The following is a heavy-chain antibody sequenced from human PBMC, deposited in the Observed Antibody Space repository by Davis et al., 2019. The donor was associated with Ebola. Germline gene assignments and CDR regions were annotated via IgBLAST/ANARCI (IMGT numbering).Heavy chain of an antibody. CDR1: GYTFTSYA. V-gene: IGHV1-3*01. CDR2: INAGNGNT. Sequence: ASVKVSCKASGYTFTSYAMHWVRQAPGQRLEWMGWINAGNGNTKYSQKFQGRVTITRDTSASTAYMELSSLRSEDTAVYYCSRGTGTTIDYYGMDVWGQGTTVTVSS. CDR3: SRGTGTTIDYYGMDV. J-gene: IGHJ6*02. D-gene: IGHD1-1*01.